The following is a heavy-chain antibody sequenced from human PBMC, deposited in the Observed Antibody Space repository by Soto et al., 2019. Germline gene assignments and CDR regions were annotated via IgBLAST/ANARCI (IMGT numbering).Heavy chain of an antibody. Sequence: SVKVSCKASGGTFSSYAISWVRQAPGQGLEWMGGIIPIFGTANYAQKFQGRVTITADESTSTAYMELSSLRSEDTAVYYCARNPIIAYSSSSGAFDIWGQGTMVTVSS. J-gene: IGHJ3*02. V-gene: IGHV1-69*13. CDR2: IIPIFGTA. CDR1: GGTFSSYA. CDR3: ARNPIIAYSSSSGAFDI. D-gene: IGHD6-6*01.